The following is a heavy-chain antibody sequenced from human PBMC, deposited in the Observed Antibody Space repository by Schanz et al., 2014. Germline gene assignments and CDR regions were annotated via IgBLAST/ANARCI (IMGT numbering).Heavy chain of an antibody. CDR3: AKEKGGHSGYDLVS. D-gene: IGHD5-12*01. CDR1: GFRFDDYA. CDR2: IWFDGTNK. Sequence: QVQLVESGGGVVRPGRSLRLSCVASGFRFDDYAMHWVRQAPGKGLEWLAVIWFDGTNKYNADSVKGRFTISRDNSKNMVFLQMTSLRAEDTAVYYCAKEKGGHSGYDLVSWGQGTLLIVSS. J-gene: IGHJ5*02. V-gene: IGHV3-30*18.